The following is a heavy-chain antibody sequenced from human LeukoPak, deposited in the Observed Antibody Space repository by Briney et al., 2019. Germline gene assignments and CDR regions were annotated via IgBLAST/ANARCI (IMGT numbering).Heavy chain of an antibody. CDR3: ARGPPHIVVVPAAQGYFQH. CDR1: GGSFSGYY. D-gene: IGHD2-2*01. J-gene: IGHJ1*01. V-gene: IGHV4-34*01. CDR2: INHSGST. Sequence: PSETLFLTCAVYGGSFSGYYWSWIRQPPGKGLEWIGEINHSGSTNYNPSLKSRVTISVDTSKNQFSLKLSSVTAADTAVYYCARGPPHIVVVPAAQGYFQHWGQGTLVTVSS.